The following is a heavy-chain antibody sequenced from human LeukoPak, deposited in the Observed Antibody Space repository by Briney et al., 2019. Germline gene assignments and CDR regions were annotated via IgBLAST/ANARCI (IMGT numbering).Heavy chain of an antibody. CDR1: GYTFTSYA. CDR2: INAGNGNT. CDR3: ARTLKRVGNWFDP. D-gene: IGHD6-25*01. Sequence: ASVKVSCKASGYTFTSYAMHWVRQAPGQRLEWMGWINAGNGNTKYSQKFQGRVTMTRNTSISTAYMELSSLRSEDTAVYYCARTLKRVGNWFDPWGQGTLVTVSS. V-gene: IGHV1-3*01. J-gene: IGHJ5*02.